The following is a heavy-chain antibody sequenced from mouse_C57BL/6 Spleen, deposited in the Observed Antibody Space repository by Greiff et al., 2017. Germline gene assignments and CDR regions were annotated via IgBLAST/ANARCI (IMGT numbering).Heavy chain of an antibody. CDR2: SRNKANDYTT. CDR1: GFTFSDFY. V-gene: IGHV7-1*01. CDR3: ARDEDYGNFAY. J-gene: IGHJ3*01. Sequence: EVKLVESGGGLVQSGRSLRLSCATSGFTFSDFYMEWVRQAPGKGLEWIAASRNKANDYTTEYSASVKGRFIVSRDTSQSILYLQMNALRAEDTAIYYCARDEDYGNFAYWGQGTLVTVSA. D-gene: IGHD2-1*01.